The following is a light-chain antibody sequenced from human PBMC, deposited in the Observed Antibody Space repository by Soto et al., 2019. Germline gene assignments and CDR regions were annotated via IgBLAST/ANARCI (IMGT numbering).Light chain of an antibody. CDR2: SND. CDR3: AAWDDSLSGVV. Sequence: QSVLTQPASVSGSPGQSITISCTGTSSDVGSYNLVSWYQQHPGKAPKLLIFSNDQRPSGVPDRFSGSRSGTSASLAISGLRSEDEGDYYCAAWDDSLSGVVFGGGTQLTVL. CDR1: SSDVGSYNL. V-gene: IGLV1-47*02. J-gene: IGLJ2*01.